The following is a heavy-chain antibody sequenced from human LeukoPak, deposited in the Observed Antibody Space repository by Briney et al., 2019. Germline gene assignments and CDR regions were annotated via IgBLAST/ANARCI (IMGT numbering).Heavy chain of an antibody. D-gene: IGHD6-19*01. CDR1: GFTFRSYG. CDR3: ARGIGAVDLIDY. V-gene: IGHV3-33*01. J-gene: IGHJ4*02. CDR2: VWYDGGNK. Sequence: GRSLRLSCAASGFTFRSYGMHWVRQAPGKGLEWVAVVWYDGGNKYYGDSVKGRVTISRDNSKNTLYLQMNSLRVDDTAVYYCARGIGAVDLIDYWGQGTLVTVSS.